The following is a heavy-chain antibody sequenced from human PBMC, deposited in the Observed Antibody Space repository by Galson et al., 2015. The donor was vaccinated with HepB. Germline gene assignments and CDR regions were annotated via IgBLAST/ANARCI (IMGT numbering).Heavy chain of an antibody. J-gene: IGHJ3*01. CDR3: ASSSHSNIWDNVIDV. Sequence: SLRLSCAASGLPFSNYWMTWVRQAPGKGLEWVANIKQDGSEKYYVDSVKGRFTISRDDARNSLYLQMSSLRAEDTAVYYCASSSHSNIWDNVIDVWGQGTTVIVSP. CDR1: GLPFSNYW. V-gene: IGHV3-7*01. D-gene: IGHD6-13*01. CDR2: IKQDGSEK.